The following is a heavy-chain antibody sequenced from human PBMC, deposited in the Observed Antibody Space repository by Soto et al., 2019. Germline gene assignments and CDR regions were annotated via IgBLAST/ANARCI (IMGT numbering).Heavy chain of an antibody. Sequence: EVQVLESGGGLVQPGGSLRLSCAASGFTLSNFAMSWVRQAPGKGLEWVAVISDRGGSTDYAASVKGRFTISRDNSNNTVYLQMNNLRAEVTAVYYCARDEYYYASSGYYRFDQWGQGTLVTVSS. CDR1: GFTLSNFA. CDR3: ARDEYYYASSGYYRFDQ. V-gene: IGHV3-23*01. J-gene: IGHJ4*02. CDR2: ISDRGGST. D-gene: IGHD3-22*01.